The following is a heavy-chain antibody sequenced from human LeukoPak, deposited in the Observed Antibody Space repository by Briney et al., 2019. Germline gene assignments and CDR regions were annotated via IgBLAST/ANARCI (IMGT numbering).Heavy chain of an antibody. CDR2: ISWNSGSI. D-gene: IGHD1-26*01. Sequence: GGSLRLSCAASGFTFDDYAMHWVRQAPGKGLEWVSGISWNSGSIGYADSVKGRFTISRDNAKNSLYLQMNSLRAEDTALYYCAKDNSGGYYYYGMDVWGQGTTVTVSS. J-gene: IGHJ6*02. V-gene: IGHV3-9*01. CDR3: AKDNSGGYYYYGMDV. CDR1: GFTFDDYA.